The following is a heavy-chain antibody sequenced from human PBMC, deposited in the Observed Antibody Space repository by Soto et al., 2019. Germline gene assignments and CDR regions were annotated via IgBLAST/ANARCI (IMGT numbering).Heavy chain of an antibody. CDR3: ARDPGYRYGYN. J-gene: IGHJ4*02. V-gene: IGHV1-3*01. CDR2: INAGNGNT. D-gene: IGHD5-18*01. CDR1: GYTFTSYA. Sequence: ASVKVSCKASGYTFTSYAMNWVRQAPGQRLEWMGWINAGNGNTKYSQKFQGRVTITRDTSASTAYMELSSLRSEDTAVYYCARDPGYRYGYNWGQGTLVTVSS.